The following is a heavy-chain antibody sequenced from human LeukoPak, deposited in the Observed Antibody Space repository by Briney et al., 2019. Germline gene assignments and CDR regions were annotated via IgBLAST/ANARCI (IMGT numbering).Heavy chain of an antibody. Sequence: GAXXXVXCKASGYTFTSYDINWVRQATGQGLEWMGWMNPNSGXTGYAQKLQGRVTMTRNTSIRTAYMEVSSLRSEDTAVYYCARGRIPYSSGWYSYYYYYYMDVWGKGTTVTVSS. CDR3: ARGRIPYSSGWYSYYYYYYMDV. V-gene: IGHV1-8*01. CDR2: MNPNSGXT. J-gene: IGHJ6*03. CDR1: GYTFTSYD. D-gene: IGHD6-19*01.